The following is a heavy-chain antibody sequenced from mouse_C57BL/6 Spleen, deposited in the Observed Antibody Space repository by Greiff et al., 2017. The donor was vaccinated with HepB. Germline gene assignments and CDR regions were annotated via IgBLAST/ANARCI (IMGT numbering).Heavy chain of an antibody. CDR2: IYPGDGDT. J-gene: IGHJ2*01. CDR3: ARAAQATGFDY. D-gene: IGHD3-2*02. CDR1: GYAFSSSW. Sequence: QVQLQQSGPELVKPGASVKISCKASGYAFSSSWMNWVKQRPGEGLEWIGRIYPGDGDTNYNGKFKGKATLTADKSSSTAYMQLSSLTSEDSAVYFCARAAQATGFDYWGQGTTLTVSS. V-gene: IGHV1-82*01.